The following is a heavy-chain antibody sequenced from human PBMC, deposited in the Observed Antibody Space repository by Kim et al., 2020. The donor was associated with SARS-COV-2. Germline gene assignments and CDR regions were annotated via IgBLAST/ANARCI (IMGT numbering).Heavy chain of an antibody. CDR1: GYTFTSYG. CDR2: ISAYNGNT. D-gene: IGHD3-16*02. CDR3: ARECNARGYEYVWGSYRYFDY. J-gene: IGHJ4*01. V-gene: IGHV1-18*01. Sequence: ASVKVSCKASGYTFTSYGISWVRQAPGQGLEWMGWISAYNGNTNYAQKLQGRVTMTTDTSTSTAYMELRSLRSDDTAVYYCARECNARGYEYVWGSYRYFDYWGHRTLGTVSS.